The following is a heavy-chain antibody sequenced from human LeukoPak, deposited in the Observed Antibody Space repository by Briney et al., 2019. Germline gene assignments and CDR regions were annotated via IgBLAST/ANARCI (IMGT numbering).Heavy chain of an antibody. CDR1: GGSISSYY. D-gene: IGHD3-22*01. J-gene: IGHJ4*02. CDR2: IYYSGST. Sequence: SETLSLTCTVSGGSISSYYWSWIRQPPGKGLEWIGYIYYSGSTNYNPSLKSRVTISVDTSKNQFSLRLSSVTAADTAVYYCASLNLHYYDSSGYGWGQGTLVTASS. V-gene: IGHV4-59*08. CDR3: ASLNLHYYDSSGYG.